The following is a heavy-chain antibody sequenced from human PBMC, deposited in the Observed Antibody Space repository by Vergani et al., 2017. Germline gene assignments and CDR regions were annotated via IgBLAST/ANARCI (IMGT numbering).Heavy chain of an antibody. CDR3: ARRQMGGCIFDY. D-gene: IGHD3-16*01. J-gene: IGHJ4*02. V-gene: IGHV4-38-2*02. Sequence: QVQLQESGPGLVKPSETLSLTCTVSGYSISSGYYWGWLRQPPGKGLEWIGSIYHSGNTYYNPSLKSRVTISVDTSTNQFSLTLSSVTAADAAVYYCARRQMGGCIFDYWGQGTLVTVSS. CDR1: GYSISSGYY. CDR2: IYHSGNT.